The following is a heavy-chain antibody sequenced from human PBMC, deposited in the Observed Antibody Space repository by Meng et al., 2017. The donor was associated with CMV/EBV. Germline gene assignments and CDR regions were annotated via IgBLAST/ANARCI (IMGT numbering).Heavy chain of an antibody. V-gene: IGHV1-69*05. CDR3: AREGPQRDGDAFDI. Sequence: SVKVSCKASGGTFSSYAISWVRQAPGQGLEWMGGIIPIFGTANYAQKFQGRVTITTDEFTSTAYMELSSLRSEDTAVYYCAREGPQRDGDAFDIWGQGTMVTVSS. J-gene: IGHJ3*02. D-gene: IGHD5-24*01. CDR1: GGTFSSYA. CDR2: IIPIFGTA.